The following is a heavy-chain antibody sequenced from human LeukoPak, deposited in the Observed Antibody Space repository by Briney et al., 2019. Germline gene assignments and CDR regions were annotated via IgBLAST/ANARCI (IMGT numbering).Heavy chain of an antibody. CDR1: GFTFSSYI. D-gene: IGHD3-10*01. CDR2: ISSSSSYI. J-gene: IGHJ6*02. Sequence: GGSLRLSCAASGFTFSSYIMNWVRQAPGKGLEWVSSISSSSSYIYYADSVKGRFTISRDNAKNSLYLQMNSLRAEDTAVYYCATQGLYGSGSYGIYYYGMDVWGQGTTVTVSS. V-gene: IGHV3-21*01. CDR3: ATQGLYGSGSYGIYYYGMDV.